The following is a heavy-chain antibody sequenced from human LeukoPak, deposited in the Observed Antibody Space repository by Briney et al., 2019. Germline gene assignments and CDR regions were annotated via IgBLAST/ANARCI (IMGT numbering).Heavy chain of an antibody. J-gene: IGHJ4*02. D-gene: IGHD3-3*01. CDR2: ISYDGSNK. CDR1: GFTFSSYA. Sequence: GGSLRLSCAASGFTFSSYAMHWVRQAPGKGLEWLAVISYDGSNKYYADSVKGRFTISRDNSKNTLYLQMNSLRAEDTAVYYCARGSAIFGVVIIPFDYWGQGTLVTVSS. V-gene: IGHV3-30*04. CDR3: ARGSAIFGVVIIPFDY.